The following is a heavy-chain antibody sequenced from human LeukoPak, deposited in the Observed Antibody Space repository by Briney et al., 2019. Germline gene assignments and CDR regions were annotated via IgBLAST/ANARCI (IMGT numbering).Heavy chain of an antibody. CDR1: GYTFTSYY. D-gene: IGHD3-16*01. V-gene: IGHV1-46*01. CDR2: INPSGGST. Sequence: ASVKVSCKASGYTFTSYYMHWVRQAPGQGLEWMGIINPSGGSTSYAQKFQGRVTMTRDTSTSTVYMELSSLRSEDTAVYYCAVNVNPYYFDYWGQGTLVTVSS. CDR3: AVNVNPYYFDY. J-gene: IGHJ4*02.